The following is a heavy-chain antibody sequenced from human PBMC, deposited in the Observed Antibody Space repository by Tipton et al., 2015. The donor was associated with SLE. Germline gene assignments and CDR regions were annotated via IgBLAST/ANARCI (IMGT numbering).Heavy chain of an antibody. D-gene: IGHD6-13*01. J-gene: IGHJ3*02. CDR1: GGSISSGSYY. CDR2: INHRGST. V-gene: IGHV4-39*07. CDR3: ARRLAAASIDAFDI. Sequence: TLSLTCTVSGGSISSGSYYWAWIRQPPGKGVEWIGEINHRGSTNYNPSLKSRVTISVDTSKNQFSLKLISVTAADTAVYYCARRLAAASIDAFDIWGQGTMVSVSS.